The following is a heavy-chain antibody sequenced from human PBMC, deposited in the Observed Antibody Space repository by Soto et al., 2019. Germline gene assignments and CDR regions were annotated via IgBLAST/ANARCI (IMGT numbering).Heavy chain of an antibody. CDR2: ISGSGGST. CDR1: GFTFSSYA. CDR3: APHLWFGELYY. V-gene: IGHV3-23*01. J-gene: IGHJ4*02. Sequence: EVQLLESGGGLVQPGGSLRLSCAASGFTFSSYAMSWIRQAPGKGLEWVSAISGSGGSTYYADSVKGRFTISRDNSKNTLYLQMNSLRAEDTAVYYCAPHLWFGELYYWGQGTLVTVSS. D-gene: IGHD3-10*01.